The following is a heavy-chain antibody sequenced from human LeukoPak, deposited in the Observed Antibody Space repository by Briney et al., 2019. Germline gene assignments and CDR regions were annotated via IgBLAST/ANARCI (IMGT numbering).Heavy chain of an antibody. Sequence: GGSLRLSCAASGFTFSSYWMHWVRQAPGKGLVWVSRINSDGSSTSYADSVKGRFTISRDNAKNTLYLQMNSLRAEDTAVYYCAVLRGTGQKTPDYWGQGTLVTVSS. V-gene: IGHV3-74*01. D-gene: IGHD3-10*01. J-gene: IGHJ4*02. CDR1: GFTFSSYW. CDR3: AVLRGTGQKTPDY. CDR2: INSDGSST.